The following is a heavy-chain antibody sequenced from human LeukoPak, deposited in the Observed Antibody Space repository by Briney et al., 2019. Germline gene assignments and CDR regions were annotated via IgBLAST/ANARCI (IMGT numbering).Heavy chain of an antibody. J-gene: IGHJ3*02. CDR2: IHHSGST. CDR3: ARLSTVTTGGGAFDI. CDR1: GYSISSGYY. V-gene: IGHV4-38-2*02. D-gene: IGHD4-11*01. Sequence: PSETLSLTCTVSGYSISSGYYWGWIRQPPGKGLEWIGSIHHSGSTYYNPSLKSRVTISVDTSKNQFSLKLSSVTAADTAVYYCARLSTVTTGGGAFDIWGQGTMVTVSS.